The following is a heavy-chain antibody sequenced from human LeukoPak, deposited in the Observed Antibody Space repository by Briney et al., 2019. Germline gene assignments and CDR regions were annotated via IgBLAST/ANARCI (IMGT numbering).Heavy chain of an antibody. Sequence: PGGSLRLSCAASGFTFSSYSMNWVRQAPGKGLEWVSSISSSSSYVYYADSVKGRFTISRNNAKNSLYLQMNSLRAEDTAVYYCARDRPGYCTNGVCYAPLHYWGQGTLVTVSS. J-gene: IGHJ4*02. V-gene: IGHV3-21*01. CDR3: ARDRPGYCTNGVCYAPLHY. D-gene: IGHD2-8*01. CDR2: ISSSSSYV. CDR1: GFTFSSYS.